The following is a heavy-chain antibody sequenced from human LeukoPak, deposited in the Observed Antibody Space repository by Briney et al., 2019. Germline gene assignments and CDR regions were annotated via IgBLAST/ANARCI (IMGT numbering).Heavy chain of an antibody. D-gene: IGHD3-10*01. V-gene: IGHV3-20*04. CDR1: GFTFDDYG. CDR2: INWNGGST. CDR3: ARDVGDSDVSWNWFDP. J-gene: IGHJ5*02. Sequence: PGGSLRLSCAASGFTFDDYGMSWVRQAPGKGLGWVSGINWNGGSTGYADSVKGRFTISRDNAKNTVYLQMNSLRAEDTAVYYCARDVGDSDVSWNWFDPWGQGTLVTVSS.